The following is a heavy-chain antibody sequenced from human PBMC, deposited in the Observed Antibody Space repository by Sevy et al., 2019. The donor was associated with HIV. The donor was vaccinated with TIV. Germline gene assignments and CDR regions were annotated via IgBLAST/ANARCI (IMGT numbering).Heavy chain of an antibody. J-gene: IGHJ3*02. V-gene: IGHV3-9*01. CDR2: ISWNSGSI. CDR1: GFTFDDYA. CDR3: AKVRYCTNGVCGGAFDI. D-gene: IGHD2-8*01. Sequence: GGSLRLSCAASGFTFDDYAMHWVRQAPGKGLEWVSGISWNSGSIGYADSVKGRFTISRDNAKNSLYLQMNSLRAEDTALYYCAKVRYCTNGVCGGAFDIWGQWTMVTVSS.